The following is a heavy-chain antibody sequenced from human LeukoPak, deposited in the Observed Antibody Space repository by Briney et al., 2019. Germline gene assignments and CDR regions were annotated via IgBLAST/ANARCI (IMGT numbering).Heavy chain of an antibody. Sequence: GGSLRLSCAASGFTASSNYMSWVRQAPGKGLEWVSVIYSGGSTYYADSVKGRFTISRDNTKNTLYLQMNSLRAEDTAVYYCARDQWGIAVAGRDRTGDAFDIWGQGTMVTVSS. J-gene: IGHJ3*02. V-gene: IGHV3-66*01. CDR1: GFTASSNY. D-gene: IGHD6-19*01. CDR2: IYSGGST. CDR3: ARDQWGIAVAGRDRTGDAFDI.